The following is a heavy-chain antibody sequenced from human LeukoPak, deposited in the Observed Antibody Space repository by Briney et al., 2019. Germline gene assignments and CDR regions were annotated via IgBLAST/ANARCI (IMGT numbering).Heavy chain of an antibody. V-gene: IGHV3-7*01. D-gene: IGHD2-2*02. J-gene: IGHJ6*03. CDR2: IKQDGSEK. CDR3: ARGLYCSSTSCYTGPDYYMDV. CDR1: GFTFSSYW. Sequence: GGSLRLSCAASGFTFSSYWMSWVRQAPGKGLEWVANIKQDGSEKYYVDSVKGRFTISRDNAKNSLYPQMNSLRAEDTAVYYCARGLYCSSTSCYTGPDYYMDVWGKGTTVTVSS.